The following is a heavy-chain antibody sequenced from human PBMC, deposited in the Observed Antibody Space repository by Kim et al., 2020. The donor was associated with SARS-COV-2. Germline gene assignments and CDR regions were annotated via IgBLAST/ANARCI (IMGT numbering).Heavy chain of an antibody. CDR2: IHYSGST. CDR3: ARQGTSYPYYLDY. J-gene: IGHJ4*02. Sequence: SETLSLTCTFSGGSISSYYWSWIRQPPGKGLEWIGYIHYSGSTNYNPSLKSRVTISVDTSKNQFSPKLSSVTAADTAVYYCARQGTSYPYYLDYWDQGTLVPVSS. CDR1: GGSISSYY. V-gene: IGHV4-59*08. D-gene: IGHD5-18*01.